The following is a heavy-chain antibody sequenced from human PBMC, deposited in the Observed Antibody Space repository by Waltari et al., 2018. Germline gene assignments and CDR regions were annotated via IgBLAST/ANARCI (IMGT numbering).Heavy chain of an antibody. V-gene: IGHV4-39*07. J-gene: IGHJ5*02. CDR1: GGSISSSSYY. CDR3: GGWPKVVRAYNWFDP. Sequence: QLQLQESCPGLVKPSETLSLTCTVPGGSISSSSYYSGWIRQPPGKGLEWIGRIYYSGSTYYYAYIKSRVIISVDTSKTQLALKLSSVTAADTAADYCGGWPKVVRAYNWFDPWGQGTLVTVSS. D-gene: IGHD3-10*02. CDR2: IYYSGST.